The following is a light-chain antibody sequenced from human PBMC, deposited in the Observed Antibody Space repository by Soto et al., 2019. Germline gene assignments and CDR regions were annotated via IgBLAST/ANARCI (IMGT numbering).Light chain of an antibody. Sequence: PEQLPGLSDNSRHTGSKNYLAWYQQKAGQAPRLVIYAASSWDTGIPDRFSGSGSGTDFTLTISSLQPEDFATFYCQQSSGTPHTFGQGTRLEIK. CDR3: QQSSGTPHT. V-gene: IGKV3-20*01. CDR2: AAS. CDR1: HTGSKNY. J-gene: IGKJ5*01.